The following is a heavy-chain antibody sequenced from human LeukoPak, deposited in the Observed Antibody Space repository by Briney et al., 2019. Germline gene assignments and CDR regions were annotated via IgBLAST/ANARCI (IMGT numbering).Heavy chain of an antibody. CDR3: ARDSSPGGRGAWYDAFDI. CDR2: INRDGSEK. CDR1: GFSLSNYW. D-gene: IGHD6-19*01. Sequence: GGSLRLSCTVSGFSLSNYWMTWVRQAPGKGLEWMANINRDGSEKNSVDSVKGRFTISRDNAKNSLYLQINSLRDEDTAMYYCARDSSPGGRGAWYDAFDIWGQGTMVTVSS. J-gene: IGHJ3*02. V-gene: IGHV3-7*01.